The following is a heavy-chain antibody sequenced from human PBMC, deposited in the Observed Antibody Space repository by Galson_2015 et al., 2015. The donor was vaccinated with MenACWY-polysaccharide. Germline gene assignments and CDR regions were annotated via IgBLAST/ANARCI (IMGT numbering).Heavy chain of an antibody. CDR3: ARLERGSGSYLDY. J-gene: IGHJ4*02. CDR2: IHYSGSA. Sequence: SETLSLTCTVSGGSITSYYWSWIRQPPGKGLEWIGYIHYSGSANYNTSLESRVTISLDTSKNQFSLKLSSVTAADTAVYYCARLERGSGSYLDYWGQGTLVTVSS. D-gene: IGHD1-26*01. CDR1: GGSITSYY. V-gene: IGHV4-59*08.